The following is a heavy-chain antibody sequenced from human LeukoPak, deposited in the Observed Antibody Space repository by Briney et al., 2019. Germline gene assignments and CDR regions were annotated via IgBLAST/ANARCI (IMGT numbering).Heavy chain of an antibody. Sequence: GGSLRLSCAASGFTFRNYGMHWVRQAPVKGLEWVTFIRYDGTNKNYADSVKGRFTISRDNSKNTLYLQMNSLRAEDTAVYYCAKVEYSSSSRVRFDYWGQGTLVTVSS. CDR3: AKVEYSSSSRVRFDY. V-gene: IGHV3-30*02. CDR1: GFTFRNYG. CDR2: IRYDGTNK. D-gene: IGHD6-6*01. J-gene: IGHJ4*02.